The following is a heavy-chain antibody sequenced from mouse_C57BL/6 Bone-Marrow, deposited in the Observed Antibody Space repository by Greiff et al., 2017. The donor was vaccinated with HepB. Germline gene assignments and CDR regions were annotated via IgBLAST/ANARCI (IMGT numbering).Heavy chain of an antibody. Sequence: VQLQESGPELVKPGASVKISCKASGYAFSSSWMNWVKQRPGKGLEWIGRIYPGDGDTNYNGKFKGKATLTADKSSSTAYMQLSSLTSEDSAVCFCARSIYDYGSSYPLYAMDYWGQGTSVTVSS. CDR3: ARSIYDYGSSYPLYAMDY. CDR2: IYPGDGDT. J-gene: IGHJ4*01. D-gene: IGHD1-1*01. CDR1: GYAFSSSW. V-gene: IGHV1-82*01.